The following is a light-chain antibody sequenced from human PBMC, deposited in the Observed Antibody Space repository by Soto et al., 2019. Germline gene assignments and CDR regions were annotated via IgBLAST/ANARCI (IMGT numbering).Light chain of an antibody. CDR3: QSYDSSLGVV. CDR1: SSNIGAGYD. V-gene: IGLV1-40*01. Sequence: QSVLTQPPSVSGAPGQRVTISCTGSSSNIGAGYDVHWYQQLPGTAPKILIYGNSNRPSGVPDRFSGSKSGTSASLAIPGLQAEDEADYSCQSYDSSLGVVFGGGTKLTVL. CDR2: GNS. J-gene: IGLJ2*01.